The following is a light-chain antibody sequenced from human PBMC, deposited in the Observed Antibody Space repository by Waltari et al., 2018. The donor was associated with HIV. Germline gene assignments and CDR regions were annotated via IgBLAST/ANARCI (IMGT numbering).Light chain of an antibody. V-gene: IGLV1-40*01. CDR1: SSNIGAGYH. J-gene: IGLJ1*01. Sequence: QSVLTQPPSVSGAPGQRVTISCTGSSSNIGAGYHVHWYQQLPGTAPKLLIYGNSNRPSGVPDRVSGCKSGTSASLAITGLQAEDEADYYCQSHDSSLSGYVFGTGTKVTVL. CDR2: GNS. CDR3: QSHDSSLSGYV.